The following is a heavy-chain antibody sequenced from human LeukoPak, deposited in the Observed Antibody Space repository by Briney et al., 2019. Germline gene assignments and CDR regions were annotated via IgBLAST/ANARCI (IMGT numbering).Heavy chain of an antibody. CDR3: ARGSLSDAFDI. J-gene: IGHJ3*02. CDR1: GGSISSGGYS. CDR2: IYHSGST. Sequence: SETLSLTCAVSGGSISSGGYSWSWIRQPPGKGLEWIGYIYHSGSTYYNPSLKSRVTISVDRSKNQFSLKLSSVTAADTAVYYCARGSLSDAFDIWGQRTMVTVSS. V-gene: IGHV4-30-2*01.